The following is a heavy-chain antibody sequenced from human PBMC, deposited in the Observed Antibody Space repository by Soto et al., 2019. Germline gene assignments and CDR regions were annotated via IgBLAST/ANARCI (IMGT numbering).Heavy chain of an antibody. J-gene: IGHJ4*02. D-gene: IGHD5-18*01. CDR2: IKSKTDGGTT. CDR3: SHGYYQYFNS. CDR1: GVTLTNVW. Sequence: GGSLRLSCAVSGVTLTNVWMNWVRQAPGKGPEWVGRIKSKTDGGTTDYAAPVKGRFTISRDDSENTLYLQMNSLETEDTAGYYCSHGYYQYFNSWGQGTLVPVSS. V-gene: IGHV3-15*07.